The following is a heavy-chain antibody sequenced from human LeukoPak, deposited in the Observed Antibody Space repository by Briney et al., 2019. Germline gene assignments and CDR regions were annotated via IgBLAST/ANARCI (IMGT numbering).Heavy chain of an antibody. Sequence: GGSLRLSCAASGFTFSSYGMHWVRQAPGKGLEWVAFIRYDGSNKYYADSVKGRFTISRDNSENTLYLQMNSLRAEDTAVYYCAKDRYSSSSEPGYFDYWGQGTLVTVSS. V-gene: IGHV3-30*02. CDR3: AKDRYSSSSEPGYFDY. CDR1: GFTFSSYG. J-gene: IGHJ4*02. CDR2: IRYDGSNK. D-gene: IGHD6-13*01.